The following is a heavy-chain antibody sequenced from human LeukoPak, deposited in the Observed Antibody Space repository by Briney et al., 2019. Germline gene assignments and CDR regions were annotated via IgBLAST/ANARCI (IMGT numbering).Heavy chain of an antibody. V-gene: IGHV3-21*04. CDR2: ISSSSSYI. CDR3: ANSRSGSYYPPPFDY. Sequence: GGSLRLSCAASGFTFSSYSMNWVRLAPGKGLEWVSSISSSSSYIYYADSVKGRFTISRDNSKNTLYLQMNSLRAEDSAVYYCANSRSGSYYPPPFDYWGQGTLVTVSS. D-gene: IGHD1-26*01. CDR1: GFTFSSYS. J-gene: IGHJ4*02.